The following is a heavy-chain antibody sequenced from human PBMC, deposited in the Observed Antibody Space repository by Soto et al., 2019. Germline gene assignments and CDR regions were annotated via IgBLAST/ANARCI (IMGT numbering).Heavy chain of an antibody. CDR2: SYYSGST. J-gene: IGHJ4*02. V-gene: IGHV4-59*01. D-gene: IGHD3-22*01. CDR3: ARESSSGPFDY. Sequence: QVQLQESGPGLVKPSETLSLTCTVSGGSISSYYWSWSRQPPGTGMEWIGYSYYSGSTNYNPSLKSRVSISVDTSRNQFSLKLSSVTAADTAVYYCARESSSGPFDYWGQGTLVTVSS. CDR1: GGSISSYY.